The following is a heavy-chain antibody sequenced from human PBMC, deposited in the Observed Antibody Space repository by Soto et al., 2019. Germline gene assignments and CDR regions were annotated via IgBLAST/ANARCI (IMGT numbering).Heavy chain of an antibody. CDR2: IYSDGRT. J-gene: IGHJ4*02. CDR1: GFIVSRSY. V-gene: IGHV3-53*02. Sequence: DVQPVETGGGLIQPGGSLRLSCAASGFIVSRSYMSWVRQAPGKGLEWVSVIYSDGRTYYADSVKGRFTISRDNSKNTLYLQMNSLSAEDTAVYYCARCSFWYGQCDFDCWGQGTLVTVSS. D-gene: IGHD6-13*01. CDR3: ARCSFWYGQCDFDC.